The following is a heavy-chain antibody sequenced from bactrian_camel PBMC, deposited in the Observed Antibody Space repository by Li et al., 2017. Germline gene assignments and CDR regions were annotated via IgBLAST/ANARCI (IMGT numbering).Heavy chain of an antibody. V-gene: IGHV3S55*01. CDR1: GATNARYC. J-gene: IGHJ4*01. Sequence: HVQLVESGGGAVEGGGSLRLSRAASGATNARYCLGWFRQAPGKEREGIAVIDNDGNIDYADSVKGRFTISLDSAKNTLYLQMNSLKPEDTAMYYCAARAAECYGPAYQASTFRNWGQGTQVTVS. CDR3: AARAAECYGPAYQASTFRN. D-gene: IGHD3*01. CDR2: IDNDGNI.